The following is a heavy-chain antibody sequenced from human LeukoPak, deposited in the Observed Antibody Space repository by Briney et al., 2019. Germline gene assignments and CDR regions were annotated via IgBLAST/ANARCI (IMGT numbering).Heavy chain of an antibody. J-gene: IGHJ4*02. D-gene: IGHD2-21*02. Sequence: GGSLRLSCAASGFTFSSYSMNWVRQAPGKGLEWVSSISSSSSCIYYADSVKGRFTISRDNAKNSLYLQMNSLRAEDTAVYYCARDRVVVTAMALGYWGQGTLVTVSS. V-gene: IGHV3-21*01. CDR3: ARDRVVVTAMALGY. CDR1: GFTFSSYS. CDR2: ISSSSSCI.